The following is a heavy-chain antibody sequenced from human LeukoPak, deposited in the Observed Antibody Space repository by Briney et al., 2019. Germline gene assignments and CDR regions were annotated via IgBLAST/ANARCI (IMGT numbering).Heavy chain of an antibody. V-gene: IGHV3-23*01. CDR2: ISGSGGST. J-gene: IGHJ4*02. Sequence: GGSLRLSCAASGFTLSSYAMSWVRQAPGKGLEWVSAISGSGGSTYYADSVKGRFTISRDNSKNTLYLQMNSLRAEDTAVYYCAKERGIVVVITSFDYWGQGTLVTVSS. CDR3: AKERGIVVVITSFDY. D-gene: IGHD3-22*01. CDR1: GFTLSSYA.